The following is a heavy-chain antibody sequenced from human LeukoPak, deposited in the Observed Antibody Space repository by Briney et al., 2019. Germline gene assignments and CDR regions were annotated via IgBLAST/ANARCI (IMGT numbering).Heavy chain of an antibody. J-gene: IGHJ6*03. CDR2: IRYDGSNK. Sequence: GGSLRLSCAASGFTFSSYGMHWVRQAPGKGLEWVAFIRYDGSNKYYADSVKGRFTISRDNSKNTLYLQMNSLRAEDTAVYYCAKDALITIFGVVRGKPYYYMDVWGKGTTVTVSS. V-gene: IGHV3-30*02. CDR3: AKDALITIFGVVRGKPYYYMDV. D-gene: IGHD3-3*01. CDR1: GFTFSSYG.